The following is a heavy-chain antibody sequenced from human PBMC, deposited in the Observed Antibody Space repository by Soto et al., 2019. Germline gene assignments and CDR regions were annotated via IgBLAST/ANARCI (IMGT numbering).Heavy chain of an antibody. CDR1: GYTFTGYF. CDR2: INPYSCGA. D-gene: IGHD3-10*01. V-gene: IGHV1-2*02. CDR3: ARVIRGAYYNSPLDT. J-gene: IGHJ5*02. Sequence: QVQLLQSGAEVKKPGASVKVSCKASGYTFTGYFMHWVRQAPGQGLEWMGWINPYSCGADYAQSFQGRVTMTRDTSISTVYMELSRLRFDDTAVYYCARVIRGAYYNSPLDTWGQGTVVTVSS.